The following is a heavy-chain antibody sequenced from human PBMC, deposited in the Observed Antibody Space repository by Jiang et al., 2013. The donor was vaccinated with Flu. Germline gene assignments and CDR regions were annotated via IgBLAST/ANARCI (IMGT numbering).Heavy chain of an antibody. CDR3: AQPTRFGHLAHY. CDR2: ISGSGTGT. J-gene: IGHJ4*02. V-gene: IGHV3-23*04. CDR1: GLTFRNYA. D-gene: IGHD3-10*01. Sequence: QLVESGGGVVHPGGSLRLSCAASGLTFRNYAINWVRQAPGRGLEWVSGISGSGTGTYYADSVKGRFTISRDNSKNMLYLQMNRLRVEDAAIYYCAQPTRFGHLAHYWGQGTLVIVSS.